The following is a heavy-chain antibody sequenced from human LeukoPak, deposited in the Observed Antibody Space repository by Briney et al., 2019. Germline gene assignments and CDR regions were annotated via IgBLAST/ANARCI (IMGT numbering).Heavy chain of an antibody. D-gene: IGHD3-10*01. V-gene: IGHV3-30*02. CDR2: IRYGGVNK. Sequence: GGSLRLSCAASGFTFSTYGMHWVRQAPGKGLEWVAFIRYGGVNKYYADSVKGRFTISRDNAKNTLYLQMNSLRAEDTAVYYCARVSYYYGSGSYRPTAVYYFDYWGQGTLVTVSS. CDR1: GFTFSTYG. CDR3: ARVSYYYGSGSYRPTAVYYFDY. J-gene: IGHJ4*02.